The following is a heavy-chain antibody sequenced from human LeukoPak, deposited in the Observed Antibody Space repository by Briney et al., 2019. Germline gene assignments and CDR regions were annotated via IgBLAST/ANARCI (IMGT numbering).Heavy chain of an antibody. Sequence: GGSLRLSCAASGFTFSTYGMHWVRQAPGKGLEWVAFIRFDGSNKYYADSVKGRFTISRDNSKNTLYLQVNSLRAEDTAVYYCARGGGYYPYYFDYWGQGTLVTVSS. CDR2: IRFDGSNK. V-gene: IGHV3-30*02. CDR3: ARGGGYYPYYFDY. J-gene: IGHJ4*02. CDR1: GFTFSTYG. D-gene: IGHD3-22*01.